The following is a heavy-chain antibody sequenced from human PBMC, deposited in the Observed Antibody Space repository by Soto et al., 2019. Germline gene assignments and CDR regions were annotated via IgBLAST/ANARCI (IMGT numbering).Heavy chain of an antibody. CDR3: TTDLAVLDAFDI. V-gene: IGHV3-15*07. CDR1: GFTVSNAW. D-gene: IGHD1-20*01. CDR2: IKSKTDGGTT. Sequence: EVQLVESGGGLVKPGGSLRLSCAASGFTVSNAWMNWVRQAPGKGLEWVGRIKSKTDGGTTDYAAPVKGRFTISRDDSKNTLYLQMNSLKTEDTAVYYCTTDLAVLDAFDIWGQGTMVTVSS. J-gene: IGHJ3*02.